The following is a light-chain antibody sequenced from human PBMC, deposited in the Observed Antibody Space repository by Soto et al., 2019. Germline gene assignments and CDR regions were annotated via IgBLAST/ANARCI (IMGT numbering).Light chain of an antibody. CDR2: EVV. CDR1: KNDIGVYDF. Sequence: QSALTQPPSASGSPGQSVTISCTGTKNDIGVYDFVSWYQHHPGKAPRLIIYEVVQRPSGVPDRFSGSKSGNTASLTVSGIQAADEADYFCKSYAGSNTYVVGSGTKVTGL. J-gene: IGLJ1*01. CDR3: KSYAGSNTYV. V-gene: IGLV2-8*01.